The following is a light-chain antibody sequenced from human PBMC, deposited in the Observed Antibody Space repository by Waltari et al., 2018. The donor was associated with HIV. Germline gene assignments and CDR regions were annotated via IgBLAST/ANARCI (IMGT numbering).Light chain of an antibody. Sequence: QSALTQPPSVSGSPGQSTTISCTGTSSHVGCYNSVFWYQLHPGKSPKLMIYAVSNRPSGVSNRFSGSKSDNTASLTISGLQAEDEADYYCSSYTSTSTVYVFGTGTEVTVL. CDR2: AVS. CDR1: SSHVGCYNS. V-gene: IGLV2-14*03. J-gene: IGLJ1*01. CDR3: SSYTSTSTVYV.